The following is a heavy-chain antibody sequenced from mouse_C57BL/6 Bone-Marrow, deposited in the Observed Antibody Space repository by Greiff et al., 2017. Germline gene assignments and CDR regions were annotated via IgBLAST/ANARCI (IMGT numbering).Heavy chain of an antibody. CDR2: IYPRRGNT. D-gene: IGHD4-1*01. J-gene: IGHJ4*01. CDR1: GYTFTSYG. Sequence: QFQLQQSGAELARPGASVKLSCKASGYTFTSYGISWVKQRTGQGLEWIGEIYPRRGNTYYNEKFKGKATLSADKSYSTAYMELGSLTSEDSAVYFCARSWVYAMDYWGQGTSVTVSS. CDR3: ARSWVYAMDY. V-gene: IGHV1-81*01.